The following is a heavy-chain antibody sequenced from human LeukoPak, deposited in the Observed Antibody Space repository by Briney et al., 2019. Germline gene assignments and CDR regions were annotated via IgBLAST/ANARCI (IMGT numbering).Heavy chain of an antibody. J-gene: IGHJ4*02. CDR1: GYTFTAYY. CDR2: IDTYSGGT. V-gene: IGHV1-2*02. D-gene: IGHD2-15*01. CDR3: ASEAYCSGGSCSLHRVAS. Sequence: GASVKVSCKASGYTFTAYYMHWVRQAPGQGLEWMGWIDTYSGGTNYAQKFQGRVTITRDTSIGTAYMELSSLISDDTAVYYCASEAYCSGGSCSLHRVASWGQGTLVTVSS.